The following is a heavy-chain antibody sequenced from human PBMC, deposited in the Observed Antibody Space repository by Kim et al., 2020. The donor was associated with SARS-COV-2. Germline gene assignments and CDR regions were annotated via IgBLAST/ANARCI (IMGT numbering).Heavy chain of an antibody. J-gene: IGHJ6*02. V-gene: IGHV3-30*18. CDR3: AKALLRGVNFYYYGMDV. D-gene: IGHD3-10*01. CDR2: ISYDGSNQ. Sequence: GGYLRLSCAASGFTFSTYGMHWVRQAPGKGLEWEALISYDGSNQYYADSVQGQFTISRDNSKTTLYLQMNSLRTEDTALYHCAKALLRGVNFYYYGMDVWGQGTKVTFSS. CDR1: GFTFSTYG.